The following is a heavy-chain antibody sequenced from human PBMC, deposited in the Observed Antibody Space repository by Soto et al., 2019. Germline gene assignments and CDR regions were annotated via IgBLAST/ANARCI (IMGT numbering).Heavy chain of an antibody. J-gene: IGHJ6*02. Sequence: PGGSLRLSCAASGFTFSSYAMHWVRQAPGKGLEWVAVISYDGSNKYYADSVKGRFTISRDNSKNTLYLQMNSLRAEDTAVYYCARDLFGGWLGEYGMDVWGQGTTVTVSS. D-gene: IGHD3-10*01. CDR2: ISYDGSNK. CDR3: ARDLFGGWLGEYGMDV. V-gene: IGHV3-30-3*01. CDR1: GFTFSSYA.